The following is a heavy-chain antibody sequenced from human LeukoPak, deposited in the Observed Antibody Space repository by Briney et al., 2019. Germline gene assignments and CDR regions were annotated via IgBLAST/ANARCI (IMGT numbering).Heavy chain of an antibody. CDR1: GFTFSDYY. CDR3: ARDHSGSYKYYFDY. D-gene: IGHD1-26*01. Sequence: RGSLRLSCAASGFTFSDYYMSWIRQAPGKGLEWVSYISSSSSYTNYADSVKGRFTISRDNAKNSLYLQMNSLRAEDTAVYYCARDHSGSYKYYFDYWGQGTLVTVSS. V-gene: IGHV3-11*06. CDR2: ISSSSSYT. J-gene: IGHJ4*02.